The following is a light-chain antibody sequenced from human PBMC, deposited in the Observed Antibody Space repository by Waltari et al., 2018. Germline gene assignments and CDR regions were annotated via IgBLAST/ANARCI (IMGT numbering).Light chain of an antibody. V-gene: IGKV1-9*01. CDR3: QHIKNFPLS. Sequence: QLTQSPSLSASVGDSVTITCRASEAISAFLAWFQQKTGKAPELLIFAASNLQSGVPSRFSGSGSGTDFTLTISSLQPEDFATYYCQHIKNFPLSFGGGTKVEIK. CDR1: EAISAF. CDR2: AAS. J-gene: IGKJ4*01.